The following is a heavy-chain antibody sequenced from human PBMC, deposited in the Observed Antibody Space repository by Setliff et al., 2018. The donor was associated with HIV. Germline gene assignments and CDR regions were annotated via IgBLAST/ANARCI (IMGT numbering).Heavy chain of an antibody. CDR2: IYYSGST. CDR1: GDSISSGNYY. V-gene: IGHV4-39*07. J-gene: IGHJ4*02. D-gene: IGHD2-15*01. Sequence: SETLSLTCTVSGDSISSGNYYWGWIRQSPGKGLEWIGSIYYSGSTYYNPSLKSRVTISVDTSKNQFSLKLSSVTAADTAVYYCARVGRRVVVAATDYWGQGTLVTISS. CDR3: ARVGRRVVVAATDY.